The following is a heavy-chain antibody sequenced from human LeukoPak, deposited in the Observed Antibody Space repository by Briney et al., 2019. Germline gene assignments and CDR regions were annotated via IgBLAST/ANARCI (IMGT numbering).Heavy chain of an antibody. CDR1: GYSITGGYY. Sequence: PSETLSLTCSVSGYSITGGYYWGWIRQPPGKGLEWIGSIYHSGSTYYNPSLKSRVTISVDTSKSQFSLKLSSVTAADTAVYYCARLHYGGNYGYYYYYMDVWGKGTTVTISS. D-gene: IGHD4-23*01. CDR3: ARLHYGGNYGYYYYYMDV. V-gene: IGHV4-38-2*02. J-gene: IGHJ6*03. CDR2: IYHSGST.